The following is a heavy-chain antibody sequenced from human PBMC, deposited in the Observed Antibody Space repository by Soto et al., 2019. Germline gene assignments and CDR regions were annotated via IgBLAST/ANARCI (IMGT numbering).Heavy chain of an antibody. D-gene: IGHD5-18*01. CDR3: ARIPVDTSMIDWFDP. CDR2: IYYSGNT. V-gene: IGHV4-61*01. Sequence: PSETLSLTCTVSGDSVTSGNYYWSWIRQPPGKGLEWIGYIYYSGNTNYSPSLKSRVTMSLDRSNNQFSLNLSSVTAADTAVYYWARIPVDTSMIDWFDPWGQGILVTVSS. CDR1: GDSVTSGNYY. J-gene: IGHJ5*01.